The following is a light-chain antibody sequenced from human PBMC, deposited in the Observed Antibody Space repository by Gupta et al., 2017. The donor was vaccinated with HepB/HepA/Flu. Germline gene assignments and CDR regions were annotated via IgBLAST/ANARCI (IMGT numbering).Light chain of an antibody. CDR1: QSVSSN. CDR3: QQYNKWPPT. CDR2: GAS. J-gene: IGKJ4*01. Sequence: EIVMTQSPATLSVSPGERATLSCRASQSVSSNLAWYQQKPGQVSRLLIYGASTRATGIPARFSGSGSGTEFTLTISSLQSEDFAVYYCQQYNKWPPTFGGGTKVEIK. V-gene: IGKV3-15*01.